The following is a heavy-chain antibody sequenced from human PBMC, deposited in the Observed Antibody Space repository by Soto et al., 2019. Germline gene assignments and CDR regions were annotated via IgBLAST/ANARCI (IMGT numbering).Heavy chain of an antibody. V-gene: IGHV3-7*01. CDR2: IKEDGSEK. CDR3: VRDQDDSSNAFDI. CDR1: GFTFSSYW. Sequence: EVQLVDSGGGLVQPGGSLRLSCAASGFTFSSYWMSWVRQAPGKGLEWVANIKEDGSEKYYVDSVKGRFTISRDNAKNSLYLQMNSLIAEDTAVYYFVRDQDDSSNAFDIWGQGTMVTVSS. D-gene: IGHD3-3*01. J-gene: IGHJ3*02.